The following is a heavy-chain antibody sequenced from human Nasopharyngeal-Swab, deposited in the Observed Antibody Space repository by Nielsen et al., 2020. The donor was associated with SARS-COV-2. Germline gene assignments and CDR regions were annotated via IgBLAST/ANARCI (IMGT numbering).Heavy chain of an antibody. CDR3: VKDRATEWELPTGADY. CDR1: GFTRGFTFSSYA. J-gene: IGHJ4*02. CDR2: ISYDGVNK. V-gene: IGHV3-30-3*01. D-gene: IGHD1-26*01. Sequence: GGSLRLSCAASGFTRGFTFSSYAMHWVRQAPGKGLEWVALISYDGVNKFYADSVKGRFTISRENSKNTLYLQMNSLRGEDTAVYYCVKDRATEWELPTGADYWGQGTPVTVSS.